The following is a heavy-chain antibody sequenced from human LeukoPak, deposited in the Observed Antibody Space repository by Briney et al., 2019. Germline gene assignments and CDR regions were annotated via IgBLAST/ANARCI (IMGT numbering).Heavy chain of an antibody. CDR2: ISWNSGSI. J-gene: IGHJ4*02. D-gene: IGHD1-26*01. V-gene: IGHV3-9*01. Sequence: PGGSLRLSCAASGFTFDDYAMHWVRQAPGKGLEWVSGISWNSGSIGYADSVKGRFTISRDNAKNTLYLQMNSLRADDTAVYYCARAGGRYSGSPYWGQGTLVTVSS. CDR3: ARAGGRYSGSPY. CDR1: GFTFDDYA.